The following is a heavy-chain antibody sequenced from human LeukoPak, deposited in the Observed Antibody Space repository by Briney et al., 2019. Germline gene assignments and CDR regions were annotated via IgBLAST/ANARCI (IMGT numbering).Heavy chain of an antibody. J-gene: IGHJ3*02. CDR3: ARNRRGDAFDM. V-gene: IGHV4-59*01. D-gene: IGHD1-14*01. Sequence: PSETLSFTCSVSGGSISTKYWIWYRQPPGKGLEWIGYIYSSESAIYNPSLKSRVSISVDTSKNQFSLKLSSVTAADTAVYYCARNRRGDAFDMWGQGTRVSVSS. CDR2: IYSSESA. CDR1: GGSISTKY.